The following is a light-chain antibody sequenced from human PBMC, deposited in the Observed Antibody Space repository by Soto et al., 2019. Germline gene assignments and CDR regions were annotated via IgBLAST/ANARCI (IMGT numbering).Light chain of an antibody. CDR3: NSYAGSPYV. CDR2: EVN. J-gene: IGLJ1*01. CDR1: SSDVGGYNY. Sequence: QSALTQPPSASGSPGQSVTISCTGTSSDVGGYNYVSWYQQHPGKAPKLMIYEVNKRPSGVPDHFSGSKSGNTASLTVSGLQAEDEADYYCNSYAGSPYVFGTGTKVTVL. V-gene: IGLV2-8*01.